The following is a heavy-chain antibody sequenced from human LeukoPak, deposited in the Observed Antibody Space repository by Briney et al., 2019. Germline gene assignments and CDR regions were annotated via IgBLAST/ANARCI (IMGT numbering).Heavy chain of an antibody. J-gene: IGHJ4*02. CDR2: ISYDGSNK. D-gene: IGHD3-16*01. V-gene: IGHV3-30-3*01. Sequence: GRSLRLSCAASGFTFSSYAMHWVRQAPGKGLEWVAVISYDGSNKYYADSVKGRFTISRDNSKNTLYLQMNSLRAEDTAVYYCAREEAWGYFDYWGQGTLVTVSS. CDR1: GFTFSSYA. CDR3: AREEAWGYFDY.